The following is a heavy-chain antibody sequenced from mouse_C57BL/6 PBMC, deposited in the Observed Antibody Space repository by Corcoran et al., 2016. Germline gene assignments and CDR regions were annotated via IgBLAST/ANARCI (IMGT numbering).Heavy chain of an antibody. Sequence: QIQLVQSGPELKKPGETVKISCKASGYTFTTYGMSWVKQAPGKGLKWMGWINTYSGVPTYADDFKGRFAFSLETSASTAYLQINNLRNEDTATYFCARGYDYDRCAYWGQGTLVTVSA. J-gene: IGHJ3*01. V-gene: IGHV9-3*01. CDR3: ARGYDYDRCAY. D-gene: IGHD2-4*01. CDR1: GYTFTTYG. CDR2: INTYSGVP.